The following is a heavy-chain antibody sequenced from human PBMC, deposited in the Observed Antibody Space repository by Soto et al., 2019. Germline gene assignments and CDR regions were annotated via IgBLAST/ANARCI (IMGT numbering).Heavy chain of an antibody. J-gene: IGHJ3*02. CDR3: ARETTIFGVVIYAFDI. CDR1: GFTFSSYG. CDR2: IWYDGSNK. V-gene: IGHV3-33*01. Sequence: QVQLVESGGGVVQPGRSPRLSCAASGFTFSSYGMHWVRQAPGKGLEWVAVIWYDGSNKYYADSVKGRFTISRDNSKNTLYLQMNSLRAEDTAVYYCARETTIFGVVIYAFDIWGQGTMVTVSS. D-gene: IGHD3-3*01.